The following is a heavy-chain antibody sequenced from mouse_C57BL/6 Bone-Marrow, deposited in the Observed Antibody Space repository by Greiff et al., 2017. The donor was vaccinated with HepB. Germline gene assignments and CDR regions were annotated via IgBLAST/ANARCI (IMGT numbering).Heavy chain of an antibody. V-gene: IGHV6-6*01. Sequence: EVKLVESGGGLVQPGGSMKLSCAASGFTFSDAWMDWVRQSPEKGLEWVAEIRNKANNHATYYAESVKGRLTISRDDSKSSVYLQMNSLRAEDTGIYYCTAVVATGYFDYWGQGTTLTVSS. CDR3: TAVVATGYFDY. D-gene: IGHD1-1*01. CDR2: IRNKANNHAT. J-gene: IGHJ2*01. CDR1: GFTFSDAW.